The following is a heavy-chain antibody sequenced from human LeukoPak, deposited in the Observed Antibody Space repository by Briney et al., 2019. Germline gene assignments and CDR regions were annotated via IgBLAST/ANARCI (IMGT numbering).Heavy chain of an antibody. CDR3: ARHEYSGSYYGLSWFDP. V-gene: IGHV4-39*01. CDR2: IYYSGST. D-gene: IGHD1-26*01. CDR1: GGSINSSGYY. J-gene: IGHJ5*02. Sequence: SETLSLTCTVSGGSINSSGYYWGWTRQPPGKGLEWIASIYYSGSTYYNPSLKSRVTISVDTSKNQLSLKLSSLTSADTAVYYCARHEYSGSYYGLSWFDPWGQGTLVTV.